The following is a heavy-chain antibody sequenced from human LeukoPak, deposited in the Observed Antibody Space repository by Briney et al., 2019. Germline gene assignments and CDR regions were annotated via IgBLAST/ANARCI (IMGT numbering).Heavy chain of an antibody. D-gene: IGHD2-2*01. J-gene: IGHJ5*01. CDR1: GDSISGKY. CDR2: IYSSGTT. V-gene: IGHV4-4*07. Sequence: KPSETLSLTCIVSGDSISGKYWSWIRRPAGKGLEWLGRIYSSGTTDYSPSLMSRVTMSLDTSKNHISLRLRSVTAADTAVYYSARLDILVPRAVEWFDPWGQGTVVTVSS. CDR3: ARLDILVPRAVEWFDP.